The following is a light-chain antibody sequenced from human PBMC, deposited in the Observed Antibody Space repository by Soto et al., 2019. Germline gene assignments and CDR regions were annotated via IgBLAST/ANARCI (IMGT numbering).Light chain of an antibody. CDR2: AAS. Sequence: DIQMTQSPSSLSASVGDRVTISCRASQSISSSLNWYQQKPGKAPTLLIYAASSLQSGVPSRFTGSGSGTDFTLTFSSLQPEDFATYYCQHSYSAPPTFGQGTKVEIK. CDR1: QSISSS. CDR3: QHSYSAPPT. V-gene: IGKV1-39*01. J-gene: IGKJ1*01.